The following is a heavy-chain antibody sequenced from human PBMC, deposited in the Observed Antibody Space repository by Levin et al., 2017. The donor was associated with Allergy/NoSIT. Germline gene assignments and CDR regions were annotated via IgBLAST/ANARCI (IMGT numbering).Heavy chain of an antibody. V-gene: IGHV1-8*01. D-gene: IGHD2-8*01. CDR3: ARSCHGPGPNY. CDR2: MNLITGNA. Sequence: GGSLRLSCKASGYSFINYDISWVRQAPGQGLEWMGYMNLITGNAFFAQKFQARVTMTRNSSISTAYMEVSALRSGDTAVYSCARSCHGPGPNYWGQGTLVTFSS. J-gene: IGHJ4*02. CDR1: GYSFINYD.